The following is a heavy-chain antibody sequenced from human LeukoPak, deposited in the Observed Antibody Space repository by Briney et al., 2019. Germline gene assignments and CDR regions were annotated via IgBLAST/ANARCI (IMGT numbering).Heavy chain of an antibody. CDR3: ARDSGDYYGSGSYEDAFDI. CDR2: FNWNGCST. Sequence: GGSLRLSCAAAGFMFDDYGLCLVSHAQGKLLELVCGFNWNGCSTGYAYSVNGRFSICRGGAKTSLYLLMNSMRGEDTALYYCARDSGDYYGSGSYEDAFDIWGQGTMVTVSS. J-gene: IGHJ3*02. V-gene: IGHV3-20*04. D-gene: IGHD3-10*01. CDR1: GFMFDDYG.